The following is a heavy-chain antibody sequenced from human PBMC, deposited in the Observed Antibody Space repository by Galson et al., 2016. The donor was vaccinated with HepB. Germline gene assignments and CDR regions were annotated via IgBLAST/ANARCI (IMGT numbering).Heavy chain of an antibody. CDR3: ARVKWLRSPFDM. CDR2: INPSGGST. Sequence: SVKVSCKASGYSFTGYYMHWVRQAPGQGLEWMGMINPSGGSTTYTQKFLGRVTMTRDMSTSTVYMELRSLRSEDTAVYYCARVKWLRSPFDMWGKGTTVTVSS. V-gene: IGHV1-46*03. J-gene: IGHJ6*04. CDR1: GYSFTGYY. D-gene: IGHD5-12*01.